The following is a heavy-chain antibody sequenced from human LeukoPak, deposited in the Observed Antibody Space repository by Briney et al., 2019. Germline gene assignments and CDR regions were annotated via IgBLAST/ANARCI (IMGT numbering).Heavy chain of an antibody. Sequence: SETLSLTCPVSGASFSTNYWSWIRQPPGRGLEWIGYVFDSGSTNYNPSLKSRVTISVDTSTKQFSLRLSSVTAADTAVYYCARLYRQSKWKYYYYYMDVWGKGTAVTVSS. CDR1: GASFSTNY. V-gene: IGHV4-59*01. D-gene: IGHD1-1*01. J-gene: IGHJ6*03. CDR2: VFDSGST. CDR3: ARLYRQSKWKYYYYYMDV.